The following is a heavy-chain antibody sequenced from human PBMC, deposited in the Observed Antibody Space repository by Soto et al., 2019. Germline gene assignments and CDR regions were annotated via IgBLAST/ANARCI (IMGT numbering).Heavy chain of an antibody. CDR3: ARKVGGSYNKSPFDY. J-gene: IGHJ4*02. D-gene: IGHD1-1*01. Sequence: QVPLQESGPGLVKPSQTLSLTCTVSGDSISSGGYYWSWIRQHPGKGLEWIGDIYYSGSTYSNPALKSRGTISVDTSKNQFSLKLSSVTAADTAVYYSARKVGGSYNKSPFDYGGQGTLVTVSS. CDR2: IYYSGST. CDR1: GDSISSGGYY. V-gene: IGHV4-31*03.